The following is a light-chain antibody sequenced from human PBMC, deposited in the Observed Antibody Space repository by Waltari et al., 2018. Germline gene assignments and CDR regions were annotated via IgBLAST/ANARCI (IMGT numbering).Light chain of an antibody. CDR1: QGVTST. V-gene: IGKV3-15*01. CDR3: QHYNNWPLT. CDR2: GAS. J-gene: IGKJ4*01. Sequence: EIVMTQSPATLSVSPGERATLSCRASQGVTSTLAWYQQKPGQAPRLLIYGASTRATGIPARFSGSGSGTEFTLTISSLQSEDFAIYYCQHYNNWPLTFGGGTKVDIK.